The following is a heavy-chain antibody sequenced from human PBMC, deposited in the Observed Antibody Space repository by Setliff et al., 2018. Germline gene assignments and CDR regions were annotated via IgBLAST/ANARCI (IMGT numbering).Heavy chain of an antibody. CDR3: ARQAYLYYYDSSGYYDY. Sequence: PSETLSLTCAVSGYSISSGYYWGWIRQPPGKGLEWIGSIYHSGSTYYNPSLKSRVTISVDTSKNQFSLKLSSVTAADTAVYYCARQAYLYYYDSSGYYDYWGQGTLVTVSS. V-gene: IGHV4-38-2*01. CDR2: IYHSGST. CDR1: GYSISSGYY. J-gene: IGHJ4*02. D-gene: IGHD3-22*01.